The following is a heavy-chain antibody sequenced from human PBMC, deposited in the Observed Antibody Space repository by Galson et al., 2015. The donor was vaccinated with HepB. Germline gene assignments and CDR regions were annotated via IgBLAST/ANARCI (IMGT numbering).Heavy chain of an antibody. Sequence: SVKVSCKASGYTFTAYYLHWVRQAPGQGLEWMGRINPHTGDTNYAQPFQGRVTMTRVTSISTAYMELSRLSSDDTVVYYCTKEGSSNDFDFWGQGTLVTVSS. CDR3: TKEGSSNDFDF. D-gene: IGHD6-13*01. J-gene: IGHJ4*02. CDR2: INPHTGDT. V-gene: IGHV1-2*05. CDR1: GYTFTAYY.